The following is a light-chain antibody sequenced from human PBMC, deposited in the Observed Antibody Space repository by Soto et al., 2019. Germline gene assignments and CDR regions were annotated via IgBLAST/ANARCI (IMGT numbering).Light chain of an antibody. CDR1: SSDVGGYNY. V-gene: IGLV2-14*01. CDR2: EVS. J-gene: IGLJ1*01. CDR3: SSYTSSSTLAYV. Sequence: QSVLTQPASVSGSPGQSITISCTGTSSDVGGYNYVSWYQLHPGKAPKLMVYEVSNRPSGVSNRFSGSKSGNTASLTISGLQAEDEADYYCSSYTSSSTLAYVFGTGTKVTVL.